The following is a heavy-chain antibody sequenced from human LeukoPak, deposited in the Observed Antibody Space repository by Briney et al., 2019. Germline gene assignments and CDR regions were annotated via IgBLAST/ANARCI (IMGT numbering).Heavy chain of an antibody. V-gene: IGHV3-53*01. CDR3: ARDYYDFWSGFAFDI. J-gene: IGHJ3*02. Sequence: GGSLRLSCAASGFTFSSYAMSWVRQAPGKGLEWVSVIYSGGSTYYADSVKGRFTISRDNSKNTLYLQMNSLRAEDTAVYYCARDYYDFWSGFAFDIWGQGTMVTVSS. CDR1: GFTFSSYA. D-gene: IGHD3-3*01. CDR2: IYSGGST.